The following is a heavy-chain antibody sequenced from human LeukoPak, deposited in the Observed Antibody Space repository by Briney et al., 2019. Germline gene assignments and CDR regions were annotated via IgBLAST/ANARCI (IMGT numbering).Heavy chain of an antibody. CDR3: ARDLIGYSGYDLLFRLGTKGFDY. D-gene: IGHD5-12*01. Sequence: SGGSLRLSCAASRFTFSSYSMNWVRQAPGKGLEWVSSISSSSSYIYYADSVKGRFTISRDNAKNSLYLQMNSLRAEDTAVYYCARDLIGYSGYDLLFRLGTKGFDYWGQGTLVTVSS. J-gene: IGHJ4*02. V-gene: IGHV3-21*01. CDR2: ISSSSSYI. CDR1: RFTFSSYS.